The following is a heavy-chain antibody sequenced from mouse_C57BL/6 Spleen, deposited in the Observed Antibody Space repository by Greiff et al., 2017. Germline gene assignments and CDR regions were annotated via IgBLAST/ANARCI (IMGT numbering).Heavy chain of an antibody. CDR2: IYPRSGNT. J-gene: IGHJ4*01. Sequence: VQLQESGAELARPGASVKLSCKASGYTFTSYGISWVKQRTGQGLEWIGEIYPRSGNTNYNEKFKGKATLTADKSSSTAYMELRSLTSEDSAVYFCARGFITTVVDYAMDYWGQVTSVTVSS. D-gene: IGHD1-1*01. CDR3: ARGFITTVVDYAMDY. V-gene: IGHV1-81*01. CDR1: GYTFTSYG.